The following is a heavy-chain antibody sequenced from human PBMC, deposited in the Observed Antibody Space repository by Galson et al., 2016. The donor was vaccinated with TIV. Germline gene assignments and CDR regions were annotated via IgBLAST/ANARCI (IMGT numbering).Heavy chain of an antibody. Sequence: SLRLSCAASGFTFSSYAMNWVRQAPGKGLEWVSRISENSGSTDYADSVKGRFTISIDNSKNTLYLQMDSLRAEDTAVYYCAKQFVDVWGQGTTVTVSS. CDR2: ISENSGST. J-gene: IGHJ6*02. D-gene: IGHD5-24*01. CDR3: AKQFVDV. CDR1: GFTFSSYA. V-gene: IGHV3-23*01.